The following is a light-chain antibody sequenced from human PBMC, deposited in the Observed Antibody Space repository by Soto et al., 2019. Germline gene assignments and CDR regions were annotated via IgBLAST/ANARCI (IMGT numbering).Light chain of an antibody. J-gene: IGKJ2*01. Sequence: EIVMTQSPATLSVSPGERATLSCRASQTISSDLAWYQHKPGQTPKLVIFGASNRAAGIPARFSGSGSGTEFPLPLSSLQFEDFAVYYCHPYNKFPPYTFGQGTKLEIK. V-gene: IGKV3D-15*01. CDR1: QTISSD. CDR3: HPYNKFPPYT. CDR2: GAS.